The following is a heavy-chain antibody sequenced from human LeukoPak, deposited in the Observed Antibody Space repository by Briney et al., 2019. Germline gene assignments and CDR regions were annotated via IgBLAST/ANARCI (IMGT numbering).Heavy chain of an antibody. J-gene: IGHJ6*02. CDR3: TAHCGGDCSPVDYYYYGMDV. CDR2: IRSKANSYAT. Sequence: GGSLRLSCAASGFTFSGSAMHWVRQASGKGLEWVGRIRSKANSYATAYAASVKGRFTISRDDSKNTAYLQMNSLKTEDTAVYYCTAHCGGDCSPVDYYYYGMDVWGQGTTVTVSS. D-gene: IGHD2-21*02. V-gene: IGHV3-73*01. CDR1: GFTFSGSA.